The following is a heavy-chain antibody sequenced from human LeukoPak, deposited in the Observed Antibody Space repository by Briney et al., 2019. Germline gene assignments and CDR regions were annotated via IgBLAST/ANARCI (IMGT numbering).Heavy chain of an antibody. CDR3: ARDTRGSSLDY. D-gene: IGHD3-16*01. J-gene: IGHJ4*02. CDR1: GGSISSGSYY. Sequence: SETLSLTCTVSGGSISSGSYYWRWIRQPAGKGLEWIGRIYTSGSTNYNPSLKSRVTISVDTSKNQFSLKLSSVTAADTAVYYCARDTRGSSLDYWGQGTLVTVSS. V-gene: IGHV4-61*02. CDR2: IYTSGST.